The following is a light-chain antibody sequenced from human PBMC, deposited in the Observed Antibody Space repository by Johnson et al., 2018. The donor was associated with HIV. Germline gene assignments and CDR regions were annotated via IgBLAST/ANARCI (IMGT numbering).Light chain of an antibody. J-gene: IGLJ1*01. Sequence: QPVLTQPPSVSAAPGQKVTISCSGSSSNIGNNYVSWYQQLPGTAPKLLIYDNNKRPSGIPDRFSGSKSGTSATLGITGLQTGDEADYYCGSWDSSLSAGGVFVTGTKVTVL. CDR1: SSNIGNNY. CDR2: DNN. CDR3: GSWDSSLSAGGV. V-gene: IGLV1-51*01.